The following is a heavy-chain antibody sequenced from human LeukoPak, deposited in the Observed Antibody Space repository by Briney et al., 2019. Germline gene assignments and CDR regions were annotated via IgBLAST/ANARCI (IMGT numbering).Heavy chain of an antibody. CDR1: GFTFDDYA. CDR2: ISGDGGST. V-gene: IGHV3-43*02. D-gene: IGHD1-26*01. CDR3: SKVPLVDTDYSYY. J-gene: IGHJ6*01. Sequence: GGCLRLSCAASGFTFDDYAMHWVPHAPGKGLEWVLLISGDGGSTYYADSVKGRFTISRDNSRNSLYLQMNGQSTHCTAFCYCSKVPLVDTDYSYY.